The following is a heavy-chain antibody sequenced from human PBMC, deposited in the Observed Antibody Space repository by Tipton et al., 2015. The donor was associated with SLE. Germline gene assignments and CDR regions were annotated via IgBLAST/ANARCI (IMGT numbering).Heavy chain of an antibody. J-gene: IGHJ2*01. D-gene: IGHD3-16*02. CDR3: ARGLLYYDYVWGSYRYWYFDL. CDR2: IYYSGST. V-gene: IGHV4-31*03. CDR1: GGSISSGGYY. Sequence: TLSLTCTVSGGSISSGGYYWSWIRQHPGKGLEWIGYIYYSGSTYYNPSLKSRVTISVDTSKNQFSLKLSSVTAADTAVYYCARGLLYYDYVWGSYRYWYFDLWGRGTLVTVAS.